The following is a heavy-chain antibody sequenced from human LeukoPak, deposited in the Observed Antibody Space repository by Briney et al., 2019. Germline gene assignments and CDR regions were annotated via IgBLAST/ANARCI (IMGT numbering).Heavy chain of an antibody. V-gene: IGHV1-8*01. CDR1: GYTFTSYD. Sequence: GASVKVSCKASGYTFTSYDINWVRQATGQGLEWMGWMNPNSGNTGYAQKFQGRVTMTRNTSISTAYMELSSLRSEDTAVYYCARGRGVPVGLYYGMDVWGQGTTVTVSS. CDR2: MNPNSGNT. J-gene: IGHJ6*02. D-gene: IGHD3-10*01. CDR3: ARGRGVPVGLYYGMDV.